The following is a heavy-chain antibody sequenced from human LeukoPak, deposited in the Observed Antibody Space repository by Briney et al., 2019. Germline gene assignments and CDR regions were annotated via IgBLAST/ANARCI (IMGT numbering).Heavy chain of an antibody. CDR2: IYYSGST. D-gene: IGHD3-10*01. CDR1: GSSISSSSYY. CDR3: ACPIGVRGAYFDY. J-gene: IGHJ4*02. Sequence: SETLSLTCTVFGSSISSSSYYWGWIRQPPGKGLEWIGSIYYSGSTYYNPSLKSRVTISVDTSKNQFSLKLSSVTAADTAVYYCACPIGVRGAYFDYWGQGTLVTVSS. V-gene: IGHV4-39*01.